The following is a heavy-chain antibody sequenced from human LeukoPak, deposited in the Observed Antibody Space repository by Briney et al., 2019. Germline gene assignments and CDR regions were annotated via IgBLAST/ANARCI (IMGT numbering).Heavy chain of an antibody. CDR1: GDSISSYY. CDR3: ARGRSAYDSSAYYYGN. D-gene: IGHD3-22*01. Sequence: SETLSLTCSVSGDSISSYYWNWIRQPAGKGLEWLGRISGSGTTNYNPSLKSRVTMSVDTSKNQFSLRLTSVTAADTAVYYCARGRSAYDSSAYYYGNWGQGILVTVSS. V-gene: IGHV4-4*07. J-gene: IGHJ4*02. CDR2: ISGSGTT.